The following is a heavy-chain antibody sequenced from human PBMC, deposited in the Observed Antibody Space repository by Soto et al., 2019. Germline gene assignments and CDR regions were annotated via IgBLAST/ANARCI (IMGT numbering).Heavy chain of an antibody. J-gene: IGHJ5*02. CDR2: IIPILGIA. V-gene: IGHV1-69*02. CDR3: ARREAAAGTGWFDH. D-gene: IGHD6-13*01. CDR1: GGTFSSYT. Sequence: QVQLVQSGAEVKKPGSSVKVSCKASGGTFSSYTISWVRQAPGQGLEWMGRIIPILGIANYAQKFQGRVTITADKSTSTAYMELSSLRSEDQAVYYCARREAAAGTGWFDHWGQGTLVTVSS.